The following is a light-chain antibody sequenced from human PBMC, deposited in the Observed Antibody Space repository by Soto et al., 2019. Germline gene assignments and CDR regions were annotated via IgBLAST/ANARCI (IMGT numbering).Light chain of an antibody. CDR2: ATS. CDR1: QGISSY. Sequence: IQLTQSPSFLSASVGDRVTITCRASQGISSYLAWYQQKPGKAPKVLIYATSTLQSGVPSRFSGSGSGTEFTLTISSLQPEDFAIYYCQQLNSYTFGGGTKVEIK. CDR3: QQLNSYT. J-gene: IGKJ4*01. V-gene: IGKV1-9*01.